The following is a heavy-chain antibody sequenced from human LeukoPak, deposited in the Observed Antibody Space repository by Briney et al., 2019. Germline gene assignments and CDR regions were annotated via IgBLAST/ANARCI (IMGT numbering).Heavy chain of an antibody. CDR3: ASTGKWIQLWPYYYYGMDV. CDR1: GGXFSGYY. V-gene: IGHV4-34*01. CDR2: INHSRST. J-gene: IGHJ6*02. D-gene: IGHD5-18*01. Sequence: SETLPLTCTVSGGXFSGYYCSWIRQPPGKGLEWNGEINHSRSTNYNPSLKNRFTISVDTSQNQFSLNLGSVTAAVKAVYYCASTGKWIQLWPYYYYGMDVWGQGTTVTVSS.